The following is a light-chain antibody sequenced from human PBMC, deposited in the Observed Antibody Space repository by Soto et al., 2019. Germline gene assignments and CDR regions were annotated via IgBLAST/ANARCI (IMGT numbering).Light chain of an antibody. CDR3: QQYGSSLPLT. CDR2: GAS. Sequence: EIVLTQSPGTLSLSPGERATLSCRASQSVSSSYLAWYQQKPGQAPRLLIYGASSRATDIPDRFSGSGSGTDFTLTISRLEPEDFAVYYCQQYGSSLPLTFGGGTKVDIK. CDR1: QSVSSSY. J-gene: IGKJ4*01. V-gene: IGKV3-20*01.